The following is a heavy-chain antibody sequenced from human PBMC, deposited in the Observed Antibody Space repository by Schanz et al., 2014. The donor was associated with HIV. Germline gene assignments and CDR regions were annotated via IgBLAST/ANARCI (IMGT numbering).Heavy chain of an antibody. CDR1: GFTFRTYG. V-gene: IGHV3-33*03. CDR2: IWYDGSNK. D-gene: IGHD3-22*01. Sequence: QVQLVESGGGVVQPGRSLRLSCAASGFTFRTYGMHWVRQAPGKGLEWVAVIWYDGSNKYYADSVKGRFTISRDNSKNTLYLQMSSLRVEDTAVYYCAKGRGTYSSGYYDPPDYWGQGTLVTVSS. CDR3: AKGRGTYSSGYYDPPDY. J-gene: IGHJ4*02.